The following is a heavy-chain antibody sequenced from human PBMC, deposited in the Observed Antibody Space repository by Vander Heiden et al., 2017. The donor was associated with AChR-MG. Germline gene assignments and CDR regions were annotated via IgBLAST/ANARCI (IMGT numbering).Heavy chain of an antibody. CDR2: IYYSGST. CDR3: ARHGYYDILTGYRKPYYFDY. J-gene: IGHJ4*02. CDR1: GGSISRSSYY. Sequence: PGLVKPSETLSLTCTVSGGSISRSSYYWGWIRQPPGKGLEWIGSIYYSGSTYYNPSLKSRVTISVDTSKNQFSLKLSSVTAADTAVYYCARHGYYDILTGYRKPYYFDYWGQGTLVTVSS. D-gene: IGHD3-9*01. V-gene: IGHV4-39*01.